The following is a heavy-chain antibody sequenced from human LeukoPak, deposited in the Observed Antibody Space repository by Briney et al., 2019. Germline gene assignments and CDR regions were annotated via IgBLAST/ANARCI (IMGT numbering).Heavy chain of an antibody. Sequence: GGSLRLSCAASGFTFSDYYMTWVRQAPGKGLEWVSSISSGTGYIYYADSVKGRFTISRDNAKTSLYLQMNSLRAEDTATYYCARATRWFDYWGQGTLVTVSA. CDR1: GFTFSDYY. D-gene: IGHD2-2*01. J-gene: IGHJ4*02. V-gene: IGHV3-21*01. CDR3: ARATRWFDY. CDR2: ISSGTGYI.